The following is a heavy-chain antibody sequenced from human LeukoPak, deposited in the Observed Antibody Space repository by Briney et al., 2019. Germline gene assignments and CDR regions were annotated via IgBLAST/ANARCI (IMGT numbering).Heavy chain of an antibody. Sequence: GGSMRLSCAASGFTFGDYWMHWVRQAPGEGLMWVSRIRGDGSEITYADSVKGRFTISRDNAKNTLYLQMNSLRVEDTAVYYCASDRVYYGLDVWGQGTTVTVSS. CDR2: IRGDGSEI. V-gene: IGHV3-74*01. CDR1: GFTFGDYW. CDR3: ASDRVYYGLDV. J-gene: IGHJ6*02.